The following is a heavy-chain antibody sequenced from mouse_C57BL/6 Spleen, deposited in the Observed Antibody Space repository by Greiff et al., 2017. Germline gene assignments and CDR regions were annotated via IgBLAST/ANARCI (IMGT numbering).Heavy chain of an antibody. CDR3: TRLDYYGSSYEAGYFDY. J-gene: IGHJ2*01. Sequence: QVQLQQSGAELVRPGASVTLSCKASGYTFTDYEMHWVKQTPVHGLEWIGAIDPETGGTAYNQKFKGKAILTADKSSSTAYMELRSLTSEDSAVYYCTRLDYYGSSYEAGYFDYWGQGTTLTVSS. D-gene: IGHD1-1*01. CDR2: IDPETGGT. V-gene: IGHV1-15*01. CDR1: GYTFTDYE.